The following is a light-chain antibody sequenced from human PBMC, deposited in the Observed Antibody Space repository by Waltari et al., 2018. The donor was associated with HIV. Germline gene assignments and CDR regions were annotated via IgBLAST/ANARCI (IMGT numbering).Light chain of an antibody. CDR3: QQYGSSPPYT. CDR1: QSVSSSY. V-gene: IGKV3-20*01. Sequence: EIVLTQSPGTLSLSPGERATLSCRASQSVSSSYLAWSQQKPGQAPRLLIYGASSRATGIPDRFSGSVSGTDFTLTISRLEPEDFAVYYCQQYGSSPPYTFGQGTKLEIK. J-gene: IGKJ2*01. CDR2: GAS.